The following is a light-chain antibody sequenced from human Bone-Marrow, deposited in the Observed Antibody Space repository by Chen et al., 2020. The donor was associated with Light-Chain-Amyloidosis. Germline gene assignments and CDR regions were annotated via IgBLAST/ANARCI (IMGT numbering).Light chain of an antibody. V-gene: IGLV2-14*01. Sequence: QSALTQPASVSGGPGQSLTISCTGTSSDGGGYNYVSWYQQHPGKAPKLMIYDVSNRPSGVSNRFSGSKSGNTASLTISGLQAEDEADYYCSSYTSSSTRVFGGGTKLTVL. CDR2: DVS. J-gene: IGLJ3*02. CDR1: SSDGGGYNY. CDR3: SSYTSSSTRV.